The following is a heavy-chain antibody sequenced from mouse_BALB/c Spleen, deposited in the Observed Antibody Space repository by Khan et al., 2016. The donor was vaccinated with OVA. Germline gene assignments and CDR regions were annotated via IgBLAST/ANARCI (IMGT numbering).Heavy chain of an antibody. D-gene: IGHD2-3*01. CDR2: IYPGTNNT. V-gene: IGHV1-76*01. J-gene: IGHJ3*01. Sequence: QVQLKQSGAELVRPGASVILSCKTSGYIFTNYWIHWVKQRSGQGLEWIGRIYPGTNNTYYNENFKGKATLTADKSSSTAYMQLSSLKSDDSSVYFCARYDDGYLFAYWGQGSLVTVSA. CDR1: GYIFTNYW. CDR3: ARYDDGYLFAY.